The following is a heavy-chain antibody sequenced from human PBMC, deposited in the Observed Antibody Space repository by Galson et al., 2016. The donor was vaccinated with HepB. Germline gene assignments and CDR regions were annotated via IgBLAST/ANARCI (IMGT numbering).Heavy chain of an antibody. CDR2: ISNTAT. J-gene: IGHJ4*02. CDR1: GFTFRTYA. CDR3: AKKLLAATPSMDYFDC. V-gene: IGHV3-23*01. Sequence: SLRLSCAASGFTFRTYAMNWVRQAPGGGLEWISAISNTATHYADSARGRFTISRDNSKNMVYLQMNSLRAEDTAVYYCAKKLLAATPSMDYFDCWGQGTLVAVSS. D-gene: IGHD2-21*01.